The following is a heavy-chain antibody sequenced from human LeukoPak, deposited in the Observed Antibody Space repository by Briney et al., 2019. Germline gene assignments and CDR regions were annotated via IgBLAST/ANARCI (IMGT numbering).Heavy chain of an antibody. CDR3: AGACSSTSCHQTSAFDI. CDR2: INSDGSST. J-gene: IGHJ3*02. CDR1: GFTFSSYW. V-gene: IGHV3-74*01. D-gene: IGHD2-2*01. Sequence: GGSLRLSCAASGFTFSSYWMHWVRQAPGKGLVWVSRINSDGSSTSYADSVKGRFTISRDNAKNTLYLQMNSLRAEDTAVYYCAGACSSTSCHQTSAFDIWGQGTMVTVSS.